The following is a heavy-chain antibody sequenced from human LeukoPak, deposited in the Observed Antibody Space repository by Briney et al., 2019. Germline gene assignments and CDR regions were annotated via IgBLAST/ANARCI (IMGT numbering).Heavy chain of an antibody. D-gene: IGHD3-10*01. J-gene: IGHJ4*02. V-gene: IGHV4-31*01. CDR1: GGSISSSSYY. CDR3: ARGEYYGSGSYYPGDY. Sequence: SETLSLTCTVSGGSISSSSYYWSWIRQHPGKGLEWIGYIHNSGSTYYNPSLKSPVSISIDTSKRHFSLRLSSVTAADTAVYYCARGEYYGSGSYYPGDYWGQGALVTVSS. CDR2: IHNSGST.